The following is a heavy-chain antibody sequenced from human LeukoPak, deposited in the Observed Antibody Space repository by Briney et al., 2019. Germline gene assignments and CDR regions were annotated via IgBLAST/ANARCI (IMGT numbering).Heavy chain of an antibody. CDR1: GYTFPSYF. D-gene: IGHD6-6*01. Sequence: GASVKVSCMASGYTFPSYFMHWVRQAPGQGLEWMGIINPIGGSTTYAQKFQGRVTMTRDTSTSTVYMELSSLRSDDTAAYYCARTAARRFDYWGQGTLVTVSS. CDR2: INPIGGST. J-gene: IGHJ4*02. CDR3: ARTAARRFDY. V-gene: IGHV1-46*01.